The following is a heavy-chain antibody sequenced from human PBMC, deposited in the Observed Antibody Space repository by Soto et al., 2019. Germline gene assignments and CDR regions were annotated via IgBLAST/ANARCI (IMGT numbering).Heavy chain of an antibody. CDR1: GYTFTGYY. J-gene: IGHJ4*02. CDR3: ARVNVVVVAATREYYFDY. D-gene: IGHD2-15*01. V-gene: IGHV1-2*02. Sequence: ASVKVSCKASGYTFTGYYMHWVREAPGQGLEWMGWINPNSGGTNYAQKFQGRVTMTRDTSISTAYMELSRLRSDDTAVYYCARVNVVVVAATREYYFDYWGQGTLVTVSS. CDR2: INPNSGGT.